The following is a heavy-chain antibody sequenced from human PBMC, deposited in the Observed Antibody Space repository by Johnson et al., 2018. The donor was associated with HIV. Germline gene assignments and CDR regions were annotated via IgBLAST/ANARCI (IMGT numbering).Heavy chain of an antibody. CDR1: EFTFSTYG. CDR2: IRYDGNNK. D-gene: IGHD3-22*01. J-gene: IGHJ3*02. Sequence: QVQLVESGGGVVQPGGSLRLSCAASEFTFSTYGMHWVRQAPGKGLEWVALIRYDGNNKYYADSEKGRFTISRDNSKNTLYLQMNSLRAEDTAVYYCARVGVDYYDRGATYQNAFDIWGQGTMVTVSS. CDR3: ARVGVDYYDRGATYQNAFDI. V-gene: IGHV3-30*02.